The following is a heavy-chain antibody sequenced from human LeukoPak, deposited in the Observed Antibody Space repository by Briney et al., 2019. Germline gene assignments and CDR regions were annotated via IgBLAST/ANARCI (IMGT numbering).Heavy chain of an antibody. CDR3: AGGGSDSLGDY. CDR1: GGSISRYY. D-gene: IGHD5-12*01. CDR2: IYYSGST. J-gene: IGHJ4*02. Sequence: SETLSLTCTVSGGSISRYYWSWIRQPPGKGLEWIGYIYYSGSTNYNPSLKSRVTISVDTSKNQFSLKLSSVTAADTAVFYCAGGGSDSLGDYWGQGTLVTVSS. V-gene: IGHV4-59*08.